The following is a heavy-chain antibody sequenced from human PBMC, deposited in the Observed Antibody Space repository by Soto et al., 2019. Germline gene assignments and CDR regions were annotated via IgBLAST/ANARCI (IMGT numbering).Heavy chain of an antibody. CDR2: ISGSGGST. CDR3: AKVYYDYIWGSYRYLDYYYMDV. Sequence: EVQLLESGGGLVQPGGSLRLSCAASGFTFSSYAMSWVRQAPGKGLEWVSAISGSGGSTYYADSVKGRFTISRDNSKKTLYLQMNRLRAEDTAVYYCAKVYYDYIWGSYRYLDYYYMDVWGKGTTVTVSS. CDR1: GFTFSSYA. V-gene: IGHV3-23*01. J-gene: IGHJ6*03. D-gene: IGHD3-16*02.